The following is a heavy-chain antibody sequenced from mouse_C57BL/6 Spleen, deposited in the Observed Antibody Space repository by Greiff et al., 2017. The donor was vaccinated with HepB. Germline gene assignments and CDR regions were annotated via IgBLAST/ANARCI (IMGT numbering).Heavy chain of an antibody. J-gene: IGHJ2*01. CDR2: IDPENGDT. CDR3: TTAYSNPFDY. Sequence: EVQLQQSGAELVRPGASVKLSCTASGFNIKDDYMHWVKQRPEQGLEWIGWIDPENGDTEYASKFQGKATITADTSSNTAYLQLSSLTSEDTAVYYGTTAYSNPFDYWGQGTTLTVSS. V-gene: IGHV14-4*01. D-gene: IGHD2-5*01. CDR1: GFNIKDDY.